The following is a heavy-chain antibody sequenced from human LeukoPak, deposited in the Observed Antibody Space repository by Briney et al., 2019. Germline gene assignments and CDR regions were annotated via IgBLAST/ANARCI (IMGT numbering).Heavy chain of an antibody. V-gene: IGHV2-5*01. J-gene: IGHJ4*02. CDR1: GFSLSTSGVG. D-gene: IGHD3-9*01. Sequence: SGPTLVNPTQTLTLTCTFSGFSLSTSGVGVGWIRQPPGKALEWLALIYWNDDKRYSPSLKSRLTITKDTSKNQVVLTMTNMDPVDTATYYCAYRQDILTGYYGYYFDYWGQGTLVTVSS. CDR2: IYWNDDK. CDR3: AYRQDILTGYYGYYFDY.